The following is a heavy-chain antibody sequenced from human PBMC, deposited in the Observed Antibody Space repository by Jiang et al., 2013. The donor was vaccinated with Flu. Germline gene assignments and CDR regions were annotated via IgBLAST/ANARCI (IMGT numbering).Heavy chain of an antibody. CDR3: AGAPSRKFVSSPWLSPFDY. V-gene: IGHV4-39*07. Sequence: LLKPSETLSLTCTVSGASISSGSFYGGWVRQSPGKGLEWIGSAYYNGNTYYNPSLQSRVTISADMSKNQFSLKLTSVTAADTAVYYCAGAPSRKFVSSPWLSPFDYWAQGILVTVSS. D-gene: IGHD3-22*01. CDR2: AYYNGNT. J-gene: IGHJ4*02. CDR1: GASISSGSFY.